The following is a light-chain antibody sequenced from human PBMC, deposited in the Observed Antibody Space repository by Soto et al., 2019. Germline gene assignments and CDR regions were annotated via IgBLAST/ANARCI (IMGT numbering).Light chain of an antibody. V-gene: IGLV3-21*02. J-gene: IGLJ3*02. CDR3: QVWGTSTDLV. CDR1: NIGRKS. CDR2: DDT. Sequence: SSELTQPPSVSVAPGQTARITCGGDNIGRKSVHWYQQKPGRAPMLIVYDDTARPSGIPERFAGSNSGNTATLTVSRVEAGDEADYYCQVWGTSTDLVFGGGTKLTVL.